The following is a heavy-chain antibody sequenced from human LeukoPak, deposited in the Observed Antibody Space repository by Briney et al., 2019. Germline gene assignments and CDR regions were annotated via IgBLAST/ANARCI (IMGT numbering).Heavy chain of an antibody. J-gene: IGHJ6*03. V-gene: IGHV4-34*01. CDR3: ASYCSSTSCYDMDV. CDR2: TNHSGST. CDR1: GGSFSGYY. D-gene: IGHD2-2*01. Sequence: SETLSLTCAVYGGSFSGYYWSWIRQPPGKGLEWIGETNHSGSTNYNPSLKSRVTISVDTSKNQFSLKLSSVTAADTAVYYCASYCSSTSCYDMDVWGKGTTVTVSS.